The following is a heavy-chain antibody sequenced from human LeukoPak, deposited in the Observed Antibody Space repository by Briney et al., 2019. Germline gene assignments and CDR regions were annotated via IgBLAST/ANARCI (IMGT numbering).Heavy chain of an antibody. CDR1: GDSVSSNSAA. CDR3: ARVPGRDYGDYTGWFDP. D-gene: IGHD4-17*01. J-gene: IGHJ5*02. V-gene: IGHV6-1*01. Sequence: SQTLSLTCAISGDSVSSNSAAWNWIRQSPSRGLEWLGRTYYRSKWYNDYAVSVKSRITTNPDTSKNQFSLQLNSVTPEDTAVYYCARVPGRDYGDYTGWFDPWGQGTLVTVSS. CDR2: TYYRSKWYN.